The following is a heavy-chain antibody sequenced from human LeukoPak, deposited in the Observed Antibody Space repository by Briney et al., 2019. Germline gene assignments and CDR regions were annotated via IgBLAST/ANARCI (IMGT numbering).Heavy chain of an antibody. CDR1: GFTFDDYA. CDR3: EKGWGFYYNSSGAFDY. Sequence: PGGSLRLSCAASGFTFDDYAMHWVRQAPGKGLEWVSGISWNSGSIGYADSVKGRFTISRDNAKNSLYLQMNSLRAEDTALYYCEKGWGFYYNSSGAFDYGGQGTLVTVSS. CDR2: ISWNSGSI. J-gene: IGHJ4*02. V-gene: IGHV3-9*01. D-gene: IGHD3-22*01.